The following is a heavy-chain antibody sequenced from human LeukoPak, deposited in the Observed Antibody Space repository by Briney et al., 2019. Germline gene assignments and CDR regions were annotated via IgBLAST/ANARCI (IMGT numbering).Heavy chain of an antibody. CDR3: ATSGDCGGDCYGEYFQH. CDR2: IIPILGIA. CDR1: GGTFSSYT. Sequence: GASVKVSCKASGGTFSSYTISWVRQAPGQGLEWVGRIIPILGIANYAQKFQGRVTITADKSTSTAYMELSSLRSEDTAVYYCATSGDCGGDCYGEYFQHWGQGTLVTVSS. J-gene: IGHJ1*01. V-gene: IGHV1-69*02. D-gene: IGHD2-21*01.